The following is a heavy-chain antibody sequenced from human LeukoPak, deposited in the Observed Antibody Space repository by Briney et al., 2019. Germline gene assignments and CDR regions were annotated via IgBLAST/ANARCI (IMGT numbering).Heavy chain of an antibody. CDR2: IYTSGST. V-gene: IGHV4-61*02. D-gene: IGHD4-11*01. J-gene: IGHJ6*02. CDR3: ARGDYPYYYGMDV. CDR1: GGSISSGSYY. Sequence: TQSLTCTVSGGSISSGSYYWRWIPQPAGKGLEWIGRIYTSGSTNYNPSLKSRVTISVDTSKNQFSLKLSSVTAADTAVYYCARGDYPYYYGMDVWGQGTTVTVSS.